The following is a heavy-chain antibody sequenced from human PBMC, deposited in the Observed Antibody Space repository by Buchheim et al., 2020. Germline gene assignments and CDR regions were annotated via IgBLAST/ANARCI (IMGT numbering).Heavy chain of an antibody. J-gene: IGHJ6*02. D-gene: IGHD3-3*01. CDR3: ARGRVLRFLEWLTTSTSYYYYGMDV. V-gene: IGHV1-8*01. Sequence: QVQLVQSGAEVKKPGASVKVSCKASGYTFTSYDINWVRQATGQGLEWMGWMNPNSGNTGYAQKFQGRVTMTRNTSISTAYMELSSLRSEDTAVYYCARGRVLRFLEWLTTSTSYYYYGMDVWGQGTT. CDR2: MNPNSGNT. CDR1: GYTFTSYD.